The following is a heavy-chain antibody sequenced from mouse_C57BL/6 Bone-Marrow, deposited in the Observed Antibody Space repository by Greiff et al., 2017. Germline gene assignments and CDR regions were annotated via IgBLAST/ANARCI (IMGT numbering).Heavy chain of an antibody. D-gene: IGHD2-3*01. CDR1: GFTFSDYY. CDR2: ISNGGGST. J-gene: IGHJ4*01. Sequence: EVMLVESGGGLVQPGGSLKLSCAASGFTFSDYYMYWVRQTPEKRLEWVAYISNGGGSTYYPDTVKGRFTISRDNAKNTLYLQMSRLKSEDTAMYYCARLYPTRDYWGQGTSVTVSS. CDR3: ARLYPTRDY. V-gene: IGHV5-12*01.